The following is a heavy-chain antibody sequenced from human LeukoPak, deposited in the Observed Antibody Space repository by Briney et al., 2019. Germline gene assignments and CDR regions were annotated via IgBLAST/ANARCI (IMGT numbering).Heavy chain of an antibody. Sequence: PSETLSLTCTVSGGSISSGGYYWSWIRQPPGKGLEWIGYIYYSGSTNYNPSLKSRVTISVDTSKNQFSLKLSSVTAADTAVYYCARYSSSWFYVDYWGQGTLVTVSS. CDR1: GGSISSGGYY. V-gene: IGHV4-61*08. CDR3: ARYSSSWFYVDY. CDR2: IYYSGST. D-gene: IGHD6-13*01. J-gene: IGHJ4*02.